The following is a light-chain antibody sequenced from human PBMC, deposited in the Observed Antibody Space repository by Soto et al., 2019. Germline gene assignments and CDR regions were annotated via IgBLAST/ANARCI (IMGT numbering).Light chain of an antibody. J-gene: IGKJ4*01. Sequence: EIVMTQSPATLSASPVERATLSCRASQSVSSNLAWYQQKPGQAPRLLIYGASTRATGIPARFSGSGSGTEFTLTISSLQSEDFAVYYCQQYNNWPPLTFGGGTKVDIK. V-gene: IGKV3-15*01. CDR1: QSVSSN. CDR3: QQYNNWPPLT. CDR2: GAS.